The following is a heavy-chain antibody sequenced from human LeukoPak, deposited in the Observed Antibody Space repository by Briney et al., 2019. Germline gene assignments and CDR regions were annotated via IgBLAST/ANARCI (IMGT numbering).Heavy chain of an antibody. CDR3: ARESSTPYYDILTGYYHYYYYGTDV. CDR2: IYTSGST. D-gene: IGHD3-9*01. V-gene: IGHV4-4*07. CDR1: GGSISSYY. Sequence: SETLSLTCTVSGGSISSYYWSWIRQPAGKGLEWIGRIYTSGSTNYNPSLKSRVTMSVDTSKNQFSLKLSSVTAADTAVYYCARESSTPYYDILTGYYHYYYYGTDVWGQGTTVTVSS. J-gene: IGHJ6*02.